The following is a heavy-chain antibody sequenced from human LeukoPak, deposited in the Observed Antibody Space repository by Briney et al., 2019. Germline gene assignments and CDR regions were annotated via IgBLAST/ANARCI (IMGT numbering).Heavy chain of an antibody. CDR1: GYTFPSYD. V-gene: IGHV1-8*01. CDR3: ARTTGSYIYYYYGMDV. CDR2: MNPNSGNT. D-gene: IGHD3-10*01. Sequence: GASVTVSCKASGYTFPSYDINWVRQATGQGLEWMGWMNPNSGNTGYAQKFQGRVTMTRNTSIGTAYMELSSLRSEDTAVYYCARTTGSYIYYYYGMDVWGQGTTVTVSS. J-gene: IGHJ6*02.